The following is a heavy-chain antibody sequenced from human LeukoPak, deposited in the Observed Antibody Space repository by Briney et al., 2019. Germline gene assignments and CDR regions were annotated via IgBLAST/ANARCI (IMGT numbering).Heavy chain of an antibody. V-gene: IGHV1-2*02. D-gene: IGHD3-3*01. Sequence: ASVKVSCKASGYTFTGYYMHWVRQAPGQGLEWMGWINPNSGGTNYAQKFQGRVTMTRDTSISTAYMELSRPRSDDTAVYYCARGADFWSGYSYYYYYYMDVWGKGTTVTVSS. CDR3: ARGADFWSGYSYYYYYYMDV. CDR2: INPNSGGT. CDR1: GYTFTGYY. J-gene: IGHJ6*03.